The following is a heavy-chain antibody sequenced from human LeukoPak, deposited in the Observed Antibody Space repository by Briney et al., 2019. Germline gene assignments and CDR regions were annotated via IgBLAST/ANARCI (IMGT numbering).Heavy chain of an antibody. CDR1: GCSINSGTYY. J-gene: IGHJ3*02. V-gene: IGHV4-61*02. Sequence: SETLSLTCTVSGCSINSGTYYWGWIRQPAGQGLAWIGRIYSSGSTNYNPSLKSRVTISVDMSKNQFSLKLSSVSAADTAVYYCARDLLHRGYAFDIWGQGTMVTVSS. CDR2: IYSSGST. D-gene: IGHD5-12*01. CDR3: ARDLLHRGYAFDI.